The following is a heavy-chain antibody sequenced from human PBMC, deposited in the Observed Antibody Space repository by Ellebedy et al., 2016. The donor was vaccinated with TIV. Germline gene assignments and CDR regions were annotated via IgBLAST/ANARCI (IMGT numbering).Heavy chain of an antibody. J-gene: IGHJ4*02. CDR2: ISSSSSYI. CDR3: ARDHLGTAIPYDY. D-gene: IGHD2-21*02. Sequence: GESLKISCAASGFTLSSYSMNWVRQAPGKGLEWVSSISSSSSYIYYADSVKGRFTISRDNAKNSLYLQMNSLRAEDTAVYYCARDHLGTAIPYDYWGQGTLVTVSS. CDR1: GFTLSSYS. V-gene: IGHV3-21*01.